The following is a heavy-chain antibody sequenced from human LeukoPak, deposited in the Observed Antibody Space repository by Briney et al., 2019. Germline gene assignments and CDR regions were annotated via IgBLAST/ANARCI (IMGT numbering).Heavy chain of an antibody. J-gene: IGHJ6*03. CDR3: AKALAIKENRPIYYYYMDV. CDR1: GFTFSSYG. Sequence: GRSLRLSCAASGFTFSSYGMHWVRQAPGKGLEWVAVIWYDGSNKYYADSVKGRFTISRDNSKNTLYLQMNSLRAEDTAVYYCAKALAIKENRPIYYYYMDVWGKGTTVTVSS. CDR2: IWYDGSNK. V-gene: IGHV3-33*06. D-gene: IGHD1-14*01.